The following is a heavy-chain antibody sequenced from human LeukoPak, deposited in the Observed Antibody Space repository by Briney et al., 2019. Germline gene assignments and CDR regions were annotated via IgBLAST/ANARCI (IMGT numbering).Heavy chain of an antibody. CDR2: INSDGSST. CDR3: AKYGSGSYSLDY. Sequence: GGSLRLSCAASGFTFRSYWMHWVRQAPGKGLVWVSRINSDGSSTSYADSVKGRFTISRDNAKNTLYLQMNSLRAEDTAVFYCAKYGSGSYSLDYWGQGTLVTVSS. V-gene: IGHV3-74*01. CDR1: GFTFRSYW. D-gene: IGHD3-10*01. J-gene: IGHJ4*02.